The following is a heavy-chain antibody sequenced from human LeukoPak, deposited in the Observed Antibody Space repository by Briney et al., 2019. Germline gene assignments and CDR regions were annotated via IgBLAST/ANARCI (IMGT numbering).Heavy chain of an antibody. Sequence: KPGGSLRLSCAASGFTFSSYSMNWVRQAPGKGLEWVSSISSSSSYIYYADSVKGRFTISRDNAKNSLYLQMNSLRAEDTAVYYCARYDCGGDCYPYYFDYWGPGTLVTVSS. D-gene: IGHD2-21*02. J-gene: IGHJ4*02. CDR3: ARYDCGGDCYPYYFDY. CDR1: GFTFSSYS. V-gene: IGHV3-21*01. CDR2: ISSSSSYI.